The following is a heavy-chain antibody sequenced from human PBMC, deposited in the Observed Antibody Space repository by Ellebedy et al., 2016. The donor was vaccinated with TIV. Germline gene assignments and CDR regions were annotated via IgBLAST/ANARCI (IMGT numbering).Heavy chain of an antibody. J-gene: IGHJ6*03. D-gene: IGHD3-22*01. CDR2: INHSGST. Sequence: SETLSLXXAVYGGSFSGYYWSWIRQPPGKGLEWIGEINHSGSTNYNPSLKSRVTISVDTSKNQFSLKLSSVTAADTAVYYCARAPDFDSSGYKYYYYYMDVWGKGTTVTVSS. V-gene: IGHV4-34*01. CDR3: ARAPDFDSSGYKYYYYYMDV. CDR1: GGSFSGYY.